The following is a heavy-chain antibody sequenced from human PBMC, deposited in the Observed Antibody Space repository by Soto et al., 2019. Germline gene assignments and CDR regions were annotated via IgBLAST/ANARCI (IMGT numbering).Heavy chain of an antibody. CDR1: GFTFSSYG. V-gene: IGHV3-33*01. Sequence: GGSLRLSCAASGFTFSSYGMHWVRQAPGKGLEWVAVIWYDGSNKYYADSVKGRFTISRDNSKNTLYLQMNSLGAEDTAVYYCARELQIVLMAYGMDVWGQGTTVTVSS. CDR2: IWYDGSNK. D-gene: IGHD2-8*01. J-gene: IGHJ6*02. CDR3: ARELQIVLMAYGMDV.